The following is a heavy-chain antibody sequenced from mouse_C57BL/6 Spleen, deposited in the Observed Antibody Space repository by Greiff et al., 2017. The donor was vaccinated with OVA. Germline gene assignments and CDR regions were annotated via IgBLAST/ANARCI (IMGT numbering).Heavy chain of an antibody. CDR3: AREDGYYGY. CDR1: GYTFTSYW. Sequence: QVQLQQPGAELVRPGTSVKLSCKASGYTFTSYWMHWVKQRPGQGLEWIGVIDPSDSYTNYNQKFKGKATLTVDTSSSTAYMQLSSLTSEDSAVYYCAREDGYYGYWGQGTTLTVSS. V-gene: IGHV1-59*01. J-gene: IGHJ2*01. D-gene: IGHD2-3*01. CDR2: IDPSDSYT.